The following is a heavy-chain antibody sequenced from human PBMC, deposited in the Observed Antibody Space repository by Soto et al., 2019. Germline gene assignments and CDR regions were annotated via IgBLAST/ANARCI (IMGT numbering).Heavy chain of an antibody. J-gene: IGHJ6*02. Sequence: QVQLVQSGAEVKKPGSSVKVSCKASGGTFSSYAISWVRQAPGQGLEWMGGIIPIFGTANYAQKFQGRVTITADKSTSTAYMELSSLRSEDTAVYYCAREGAMWVAARPDLPPPVGYYYYYGMDVWGQGTTVTVSS. V-gene: IGHV1-69*06. CDR3: AREGAMWVAARPDLPPPVGYYYYYGMDV. D-gene: IGHD6-6*01. CDR1: GGTFSSYA. CDR2: IIPIFGTA.